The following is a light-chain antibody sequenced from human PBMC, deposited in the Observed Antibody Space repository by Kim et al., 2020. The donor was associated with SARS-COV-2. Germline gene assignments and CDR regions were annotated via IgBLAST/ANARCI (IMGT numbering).Light chain of an antibody. V-gene: IGKV3-20*01. CDR1: QTIDNNY. CDR3: QQYGSSPVT. CDR2: VAS. Sequence: EIVLTQSPGTLSLSPGERATLSCRASQTIDNNYLAWYQQKAGQAPRLLIYVASKRTTGIPDRFSGSGSGTAFTLTINRLEPEDFAVYYCQQYGSSPVTFVQGTKLEI. J-gene: IGKJ2*01.